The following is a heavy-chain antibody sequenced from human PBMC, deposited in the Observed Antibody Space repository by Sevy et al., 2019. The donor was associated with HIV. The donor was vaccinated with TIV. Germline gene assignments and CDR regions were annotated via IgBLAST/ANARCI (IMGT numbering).Heavy chain of an antibody. CDR2: INHSGST. CDR3: ARGLLNDCSSTSCYYRVNWFDP. J-gene: IGHJ5*02. V-gene: IGHV4-34*01. D-gene: IGHD2-2*01. Sequence: SETLSLTCAVYGGSFSGYYWSWIRQPPGTGLEWIGEINHSGSTNYNPSLKSRVTISVDTSKNQFSLKLSSVTAADTAVYYCARGLLNDCSSTSCYYRVNWFDPWGQRTLVTVSS. CDR1: GGSFSGYY.